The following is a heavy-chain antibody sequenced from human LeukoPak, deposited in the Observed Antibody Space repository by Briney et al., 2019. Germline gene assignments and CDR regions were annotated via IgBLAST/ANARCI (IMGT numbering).Heavy chain of an antibody. V-gene: IGHV1-8*01. Sequence: GASVKVSCKASGYTFTSYDINWVRQATGQGLEWMGWMNPNSGNTGYAQKFQGRVTMTRDTSISTAYMELSSLRSEDTAVYYCARARGYSYGYEDYWGQGTLVTVSS. J-gene: IGHJ4*02. D-gene: IGHD5-18*01. CDR2: MNPNSGNT. CDR3: ARARGYSYGYEDY. CDR1: GYTFTSYD.